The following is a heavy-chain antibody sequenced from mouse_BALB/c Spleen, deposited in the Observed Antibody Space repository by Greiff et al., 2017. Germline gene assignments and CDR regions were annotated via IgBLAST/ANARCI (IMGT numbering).Heavy chain of an antibody. V-gene: IGHV1S81*02. CDR1: GYTFTSYY. CDR3: TSGYYRYPFDY. J-gene: IGHJ2*01. Sequence: VQLQQSGAELVKPGASVKLSCKASGYTFTSYYMYWVKQRPGQGLEWIGEINPSNGGTNFNEKFKSKATLTVDKSSSTAYMQLSSLTSEDSAVYYCTSGYYRYPFDYWGQGTTLTVSS. D-gene: IGHD2-14*01. CDR2: INPSNGGT.